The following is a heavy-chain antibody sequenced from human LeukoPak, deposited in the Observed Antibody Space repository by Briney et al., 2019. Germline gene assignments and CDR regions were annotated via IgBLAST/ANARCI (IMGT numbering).Heavy chain of an antibody. J-gene: IGHJ4*02. Sequence: ASVKASCKASGYTFIAYYIHWVRQAPGQGLEWMGIINPSGGSTTYAQNFQGRVTMTRDTSTSAVYMELSSLRSEDTAVYYCARGGSLAVAPHLYYFDYWGQGTLVTVSS. D-gene: IGHD6-19*01. CDR2: INPSGGST. V-gene: IGHV1-46*01. CDR1: GYTFIAYY. CDR3: ARGGSLAVAPHLYYFDY.